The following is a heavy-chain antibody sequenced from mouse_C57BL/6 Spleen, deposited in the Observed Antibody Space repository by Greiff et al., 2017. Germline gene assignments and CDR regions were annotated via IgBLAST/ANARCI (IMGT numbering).Heavy chain of an antibody. CDR2: INPNNGGT. V-gene: IGHV1-22*01. CDR1: GYTFTDYN. J-gene: IGHJ4*01. Sequence: VQLQQSGPELVKPGASVKMSCKASGYTFTDYNMHWVKQSHGKSLEWIGYINPNNGGTSYNQQFKGKATLTVNKSSSTAYMELRSLTSEDSAVYYCARSRDYPYYAMDYWGQGTSVTVSS. D-gene: IGHD2-4*01. CDR3: ARSRDYPYYAMDY.